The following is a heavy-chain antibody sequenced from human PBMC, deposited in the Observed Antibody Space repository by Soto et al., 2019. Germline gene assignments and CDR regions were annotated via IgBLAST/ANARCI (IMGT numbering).Heavy chain of an antibody. CDR2: IYYSGST. J-gene: IGHJ5*02. CDR3: ARGRYYYGSGSYWFDP. Sequence: QVQLQESGPGLVKPSETLSLTCTVSGGSVSSGSYYWSWIRQPPGKGLGWIGYIYYSGSTNYNPSLKSRVTISVDTSKNQFSLKLSSVTAADTAVYYCARGRYYYGSGSYWFDPWGQGTLVTVSS. D-gene: IGHD3-10*01. CDR1: GGSVSSGSYY. V-gene: IGHV4-61*01.